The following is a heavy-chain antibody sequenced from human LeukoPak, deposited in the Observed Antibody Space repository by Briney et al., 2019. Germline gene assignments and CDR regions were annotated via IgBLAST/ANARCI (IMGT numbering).Heavy chain of an antibody. J-gene: IGHJ4*02. Sequence: GGSLRLSCAASGFTFSSYWMHWVRQAPGKGLVWVSRINSDGSSTSYADSVKGRFTISRDNAKNTLYLQMNSLRAEDTAVYYCARARIAVAEGGFDYWGQGTLVTVSS. CDR1: GFTFSSYW. V-gene: IGHV3-74*01. CDR3: ARARIAVAEGGFDY. CDR2: INSDGSST. D-gene: IGHD6-19*01.